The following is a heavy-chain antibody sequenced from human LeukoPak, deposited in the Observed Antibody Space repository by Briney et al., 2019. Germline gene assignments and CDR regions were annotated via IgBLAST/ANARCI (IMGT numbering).Heavy chain of an antibody. D-gene: IGHD5-24*01. CDR1: GFTFSSYA. CDR2: IKKDGSEK. V-gene: IGHV3-7*03. J-gene: IGHJ4*02. Sequence: GGSLRLSCAASGFTFSSYAMSWVRQAPGKGLEWVANIKKDGSEKYYVDSVKGRFTISRDNAKTSLYLQMNSLRAEDTAVYYCAADGGRDLFEYWGQGILVTVSS. CDR3: AADGGRDLFEY.